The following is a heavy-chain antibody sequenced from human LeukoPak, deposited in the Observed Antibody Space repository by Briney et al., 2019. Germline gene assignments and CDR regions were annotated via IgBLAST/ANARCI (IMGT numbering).Heavy chain of an antibody. CDR3: AKDDPVIAY. CDR2: ISSSSYI. Sequence: PGGSLRLSCAASGFTFSSYSMHWVRQAPGKGLEWVSSISSSSYIYYADSVKGRFTVSRDNRKTSVYLQMNSLRLEDTALYYCAKDDPVIAYWGQGTLVAVSS. V-gene: IGHV3-21*04. CDR1: GFTFSSYS. D-gene: IGHD6-13*01. J-gene: IGHJ4*02.